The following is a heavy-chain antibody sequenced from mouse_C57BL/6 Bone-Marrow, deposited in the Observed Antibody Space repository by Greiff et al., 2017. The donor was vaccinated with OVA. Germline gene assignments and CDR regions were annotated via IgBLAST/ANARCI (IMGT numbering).Heavy chain of an antibody. J-gene: IGHJ3*01. CDR1: GYSFTGYF. CDR2: INPYNGDT. Sequence: VQLKESGPELVKPGDSVKISCKASGYSFTGYFMQWVMQSHGKSLEWIGRINPYNGDTFYNQKFKGKATLTVDKSSSTAHMELRSLTSEDSAVYYCARGGLLLFAYWGQGTLVTVSA. D-gene: IGHD2-3*01. CDR3: ARGGLLLFAY. V-gene: IGHV1-20*01.